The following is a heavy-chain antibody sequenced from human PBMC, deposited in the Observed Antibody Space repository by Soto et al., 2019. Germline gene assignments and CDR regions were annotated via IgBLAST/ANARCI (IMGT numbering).Heavy chain of an antibody. J-gene: IGHJ3*02. CDR2: ISGSGGST. Sequence: EVQLLESGGCLVQPGGSLRLSCAASGVTFSSYAISWVRQAPGKGLEWVSSISGSGGSTYYADSVKGRFTISRDYSKNTLYLQVNSLKAEDTAVYYCAKSARSGYYYVDAFDIWGQGTMVTVSS. CDR3: AKSARSGYYYVDAFDI. V-gene: IGHV3-23*01. CDR1: GVTFSSYA. D-gene: IGHD3-22*01.